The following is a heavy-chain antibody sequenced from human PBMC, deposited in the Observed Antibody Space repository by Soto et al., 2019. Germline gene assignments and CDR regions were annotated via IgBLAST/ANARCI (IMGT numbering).Heavy chain of an antibody. V-gene: IGHV3-33*01. CDR1: GFTFSSYG. CDR3: ARDNPNYYYGMDV. J-gene: IGHJ6*02. Sequence: GGSLRLSCAASGFTFSSYGMHWVRQAPGKGLEWVAVIWYDGSNKYYADSVKGRFTISRDNSKNTLYLQMNSLRAEDTAVYYCARDNPNYYYGMDVWGQGNTVTVSS. CDR2: IWYDGSNK.